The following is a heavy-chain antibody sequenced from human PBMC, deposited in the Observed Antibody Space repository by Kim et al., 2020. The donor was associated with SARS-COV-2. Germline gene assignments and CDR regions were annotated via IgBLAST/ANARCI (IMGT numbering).Heavy chain of an antibody. CDR2: NNK. Sequence: NNKYYADSVKRRVTISRDNSKNTLYLQMNSLRAEDTAVYYCARGSDYFDYWGQRTLVTVSS. CDR3: ARGSDYFDY. J-gene: IGHJ4*02. V-gene: IGHV3-30*01.